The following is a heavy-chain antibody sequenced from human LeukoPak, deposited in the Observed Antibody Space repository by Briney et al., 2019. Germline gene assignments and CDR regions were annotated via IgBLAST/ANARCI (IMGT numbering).Heavy chain of an antibody. CDR2: INHSGST. D-gene: IGHD3-22*01. CDR1: GGSFSGYY. CDR3: AGGLYRSGPPRY. V-gene: IGHV4-34*01. J-gene: IGHJ4*02. Sequence: SETLSLTCAVYGGSFSGYYWSWIRQPPGKGLEWIGEINHSGSTNYNPSLKSRVTISVDTSKNQFSLKLSSVTAADTAVYYCAGGLYRSGPPRYWGQGTLVTVSS.